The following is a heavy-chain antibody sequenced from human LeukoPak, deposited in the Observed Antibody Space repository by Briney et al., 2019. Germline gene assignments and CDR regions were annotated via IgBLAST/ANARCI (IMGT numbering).Heavy chain of an antibody. Sequence: PGGSLRLSCAASGFTFDDYGMSWVRQAPGKGLEWVSGINWNGGSTGYADSVKGRFTISRDNAKNSLYLQMNSLKTEDTAVYYCTRSNYYGSGSYAFDIWGQGTMVTVSS. J-gene: IGHJ3*02. D-gene: IGHD3-10*01. V-gene: IGHV3-20*04. CDR1: GFTFDDYG. CDR3: TRSNYYGSGSYAFDI. CDR2: INWNGGST.